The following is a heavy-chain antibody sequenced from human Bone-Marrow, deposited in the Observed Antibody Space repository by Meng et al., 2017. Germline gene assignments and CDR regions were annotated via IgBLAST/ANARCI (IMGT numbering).Heavy chain of an antibody. V-gene: IGHV3-72*01. CDR1: GFTFSDHY. D-gene: IGHD6-19*01. J-gene: IGHJ5*02. Sequence: GESLKISCAASGFTFSDHYMEWVRQAPGKGLEWVGRIRNKAKSYTTEYAASVKGRFSISRDDSKKTVYLQMNSLKTEDTVVYYCARGKGAEAGSQNWLDPWGQGTLVTVSS. CDR2: IRNKAKSYTT. CDR3: ARGKGAEAGSQNWLDP.